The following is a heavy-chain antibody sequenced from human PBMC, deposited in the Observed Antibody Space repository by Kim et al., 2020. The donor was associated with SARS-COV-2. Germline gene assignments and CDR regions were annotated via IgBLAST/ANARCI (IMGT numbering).Heavy chain of an antibody. D-gene: IGHD2-2*01. V-gene: IGHV3-53*01. CDR3: AGHYCSSGSCYFDD. CDR1: GYSITDNY. Sequence: GGSLRLSCAVSGYSITDNYMSWVRQAPGKGLEWVSIIYSGGSTSYADSVKGRFTFSRDNSKNTIYLQMNSLRAEDTAVYYYAGHYCSSGSCYFDDWGQGT. CDR2: IYSGGST. J-gene: IGHJ4*02.